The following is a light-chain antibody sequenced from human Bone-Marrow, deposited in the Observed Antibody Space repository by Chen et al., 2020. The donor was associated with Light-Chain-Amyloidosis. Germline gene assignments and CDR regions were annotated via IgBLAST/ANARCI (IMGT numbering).Light chain of an antibody. V-gene: IGLV3-1*01. CDR3: QAWDGNTVV. CDR2: QDS. Sequence: SYELTQAPSVSVAPGQPAIITCSGDKLGKQYTSWHQQRPGQSPVLVIYQDSERPSGFPARFSGSNAGDTATLTIGVTQALEDADYCCQAWDGNTVVFGGGTKLTVL. J-gene: IGLJ2*01. CDR1: KLGKQY.